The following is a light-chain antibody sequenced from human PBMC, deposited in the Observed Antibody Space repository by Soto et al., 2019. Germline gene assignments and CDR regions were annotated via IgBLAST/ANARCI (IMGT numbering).Light chain of an antibody. CDR3: CSYAVNNNWV. V-gene: IGLV2-8*01. J-gene: IGLJ3*02. CDR2: EVT. CDR1: SSDVGGYDH. Sequence: QSALTQPPSASGSPGQSVTISCTGTSSDVGGYDHVSWYQQHPGKAPKLMIYEVTKRPSGVPDRFSGSKSGNTASLTVSGLQTEDEGDYCCCSYAVNNNWVFGGGTKLTVL.